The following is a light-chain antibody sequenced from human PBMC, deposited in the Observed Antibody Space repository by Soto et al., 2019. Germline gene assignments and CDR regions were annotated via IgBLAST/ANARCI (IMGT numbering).Light chain of an antibody. Sequence: QSALIQPPSVSGSPGQSVTISCTGTSSDVGSYDYVSWYQQHPGKAPKLMIYEVSNRPSGVSNRFSGSKSGNTASLTISGLQAEDEADYYCSSYTSTITVLFGGGTKLTVL. V-gene: IGLV2-14*01. CDR3: SSYTSTITVL. CDR1: SSDVGSYDY. CDR2: EVS. J-gene: IGLJ2*01.